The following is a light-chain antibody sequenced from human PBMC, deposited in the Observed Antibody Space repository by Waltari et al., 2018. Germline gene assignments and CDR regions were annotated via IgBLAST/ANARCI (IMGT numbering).Light chain of an antibody. CDR2: DAS. Sequence: EIELTQSLATLSLSPGESATLSCRATQSVGRSLAWYQQKPGQAPRLLIYDASSRATGIPDRFSGSGYGTDFSLTIRRLVPEDFAVYYCQKYGTLPATFGQGTKVEIK. J-gene: IGKJ1*01. V-gene: IGKV3-20*01. CDR3: QKYGTLPAT. CDR1: QSVGRS.